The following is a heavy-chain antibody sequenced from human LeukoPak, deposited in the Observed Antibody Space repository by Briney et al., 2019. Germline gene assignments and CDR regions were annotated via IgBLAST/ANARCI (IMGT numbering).Heavy chain of an antibody. CDR1: GGSFSGYY. CDR3: ARGWVSYGYNY. CDR2: INHSGST. V-gene: IGHV4-34*01. Sequence: SETLSLTCAVHGGSFSGYYWSWIRQPPGKGLEWIGEINHSGSTNYNPSLKSRVTISVDTSKNQFSLKLSSVTAADTAVYYCARGWVSYGYNYWGQGTLVTVSS. D-gene: IGHD5-18*01. J-gene: IGHJ4*02.